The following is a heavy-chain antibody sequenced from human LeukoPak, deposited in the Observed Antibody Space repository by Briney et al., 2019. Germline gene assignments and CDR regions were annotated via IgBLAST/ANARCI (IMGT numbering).Heavy chain of an antibody. CDR3: ARERRSRLYYYDSSGYLV. J-gene: IGHJ4*02. CDR1: GYTFTSYG. Sequence: WASVKFSCKASGYTFTSYGINWVRQAPGQGLEWMGWISAYNCNTNYAQKLQGRVIMTTDTSTRTAYMELRSLRSDDTAVYYCARERRSRLYYYDSSGYLVWGQGTLVTVSS. CDR2: ISAYNCNT. D-gene: IGHD3-22*01. V-gene: IGHV1-18*01.